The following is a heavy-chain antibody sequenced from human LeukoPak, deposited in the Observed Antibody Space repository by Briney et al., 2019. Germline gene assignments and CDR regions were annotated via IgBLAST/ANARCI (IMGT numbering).Heavy chain of an antibody. V-gene: IGHV4-59*12. Sequence: SETLSLTCTVSGGSISSYFWSWFRQPPGKGLEWIGYISYSGSTNYNPSLKSRITISLDTSKNQFSLKLSSVTAADTAVYYCARDPYYDSSGYYWRRYFDLWGRGTLVTVSS. CDR2: ISYSGST. D-gene: IGHD3-22*01. J-gene: IGHJ2*01. CDR1: GGSISSYF. CDR3: ARDPYYDSSGYYWRRYFDL.